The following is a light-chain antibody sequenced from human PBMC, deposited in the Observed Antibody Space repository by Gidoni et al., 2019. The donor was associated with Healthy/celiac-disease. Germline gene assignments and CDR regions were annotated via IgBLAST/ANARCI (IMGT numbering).Light chain of an antibody. J-gene: IGKJ2*02. Sequence: DIQMTQSPSSLSASVGDRVTITCRASPGISNSLAWYQQKPGKAPKLLLYAASRLESGVPSRFSGRGSGTDYTLTISSLQPEDFATYYCQQYYSTPRTFGQGTKLEIK. V-gene: IGKV1-NL1*01. CDR2: AAS. CDR3: QQYYSTPRT. CDR1: PGISNS.